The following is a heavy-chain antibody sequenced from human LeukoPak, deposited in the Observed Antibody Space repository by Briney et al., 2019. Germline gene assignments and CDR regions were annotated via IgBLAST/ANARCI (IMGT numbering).Heavy chain of an antibody. CDR3: ARDAVDTANAV. CDR2: INSDGSIT. Sequence: GGSLRLSCAASGFTSTTYWMHWVRQAPGKGLVWVSHINSDGSITSYADSVKGRFTISRDNAKNTLYLQMNSLRAEDTAVYYRARDAVDTANAVWGQGTTVTVSS. J-gene: IGHJ6*02. V-gene: IGHV3-74*01. CDR1: GFTSTTYW. D-gene: IGHD5-18*01.